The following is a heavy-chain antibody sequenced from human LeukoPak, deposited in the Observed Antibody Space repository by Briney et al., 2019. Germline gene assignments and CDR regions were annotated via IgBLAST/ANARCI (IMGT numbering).Heavy chain of an antibody. CDR2: INHSGST. V-gene: IGHV4-34*01. D-gene: IGHD2-15*01. J-gene: IGHJ4*02. CDR1: GGSFSGYY. Sequence: KTSETLSLTCAVYGGSFSGYYGSWIRQPPGKGLECIGEINHSGSTNYNPSLKTRVTISVDTSKSQVCLNLSSVTAADTAVYYCARDFCAPARHCRGRSCYPYYFGYWGQGALVSDS. CDR3: ARDFCAPARHCRGRSCYPYYFGY.